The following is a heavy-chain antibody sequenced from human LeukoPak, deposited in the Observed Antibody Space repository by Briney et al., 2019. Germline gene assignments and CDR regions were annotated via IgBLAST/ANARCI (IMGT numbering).Heavy chain of an antibody. D-gene: IGHD2-21*02. CDR2: IIPSFGTA. CDR3: ARDPYCGGDCPFDP. CDR1: GGTFSSYA. Sequence: EASVKVSCKASGGTFSSYAISWVRQAPGQGLEWMGGIIPSFGTANSAQKFQGRVTITADESTSTAYMELSSLRSEDTAVYYCARDPYCGGDCPFDPWGQGTLVTVSS. V-gene: IGHV1-69*13. J-gene: IGHJ5*02.